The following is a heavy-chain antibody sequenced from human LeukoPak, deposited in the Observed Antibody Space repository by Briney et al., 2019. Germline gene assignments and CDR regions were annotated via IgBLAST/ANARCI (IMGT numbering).Heavy chain of an antibody. CDR1: GFTFSSYA. V-gene: IGHV3-23*01. CDR3: AKSLLGYCSSTSCYHYYYGMDV. CDR2: ISGSGGST. Sequence: PGGSLRLSCAASGFTFSSYAMSWVRQAPGKGLEWVSAISGSGGSTYYADSVKGRFTISRDNSKNTLYLQMNSLRAEDTAVYYCAKSLLGYCSSTSCYHYYYGMDVWGQGTTVTVSS. J-gene: IGHJ6*02. D-gene: IGHD2-2*01.